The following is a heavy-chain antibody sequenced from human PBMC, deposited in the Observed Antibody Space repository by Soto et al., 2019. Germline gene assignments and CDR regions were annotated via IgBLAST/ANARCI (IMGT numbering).Heavy chain of an antibody. CDR2: ISYDGSNK. D-gene: IGHD6-19*01. J-gene: IGHJ4*02. CDR1: GFSFSNHG. Sequence: QMQLVESGGGVVQPGRSLRLSRVASGFSFSNHGMHWVRQAPGKGLEWVAVISYDGSNKDYVESVKGRFTISRDNSKNTLYLQINSLRVEDTAVFYCARNSRATVAGAPDYWGQGTLVTVSS. V-gene: IGHV3-30*03. CDR3: ARNSRATVAGAPDY.